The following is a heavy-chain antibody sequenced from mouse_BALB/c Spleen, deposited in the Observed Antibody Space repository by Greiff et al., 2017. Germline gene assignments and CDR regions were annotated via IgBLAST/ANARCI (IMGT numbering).Heavy chain of an antibody. J-gene: IGHJ2*01. CDR3: ARKAYGNYFDY. V-gene: IGHV5-17*02. CDR2: ISSGSSTI. CDR1: GFTFSSFG. D-gene: IGHD6-5*01. Sequence: EVKVVESGGGLVQPGGSRKLSCAASGFTFSSFGMHWVRQAPEKGLEWVAYISSGSSTIYYADTVKGRFTISRDNPKNTLFLQMTSLRSEDTAMYYCARKAYGNYFDYWGQGTTLTVSS.